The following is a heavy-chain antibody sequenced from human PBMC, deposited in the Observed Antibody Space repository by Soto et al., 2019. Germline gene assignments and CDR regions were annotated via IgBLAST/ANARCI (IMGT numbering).Heavy chain of an antibody. V-gene: IGHV4-59*08. D-gene: IGHD5-12*01. J-gene: IGHJ4*02. CDR1: GGSISSYY. CDR2: IYYSGST. Sequence: SETLSLTCTVSGGSISSYYWSWIRQPPGKGLEWIGYIYYSGSTNYNPSLKSRVTISVDTSKNQFSLKLSSVTAADTAVYYCARLGSGYQLDYWGQGTLVTVSS. CDR3: ARLGSGYQLDY.